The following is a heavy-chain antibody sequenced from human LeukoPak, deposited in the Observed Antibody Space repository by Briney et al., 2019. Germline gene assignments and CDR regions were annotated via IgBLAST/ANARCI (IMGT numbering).Heavy chain of an antibody. J-gene: IGHJ4*02. D-gene: IGHD1-1*01. CDR3: AKDQGTTGPTGGYFDS. CDR2: IWYDGSNT. Sequence: GGSLGLSCAASGFSFSSYAMHWVRQAPGKGPEWLAIIWYDGSNTLYRDVVKGRFIISRDNSKNTVYLQMNSLRAEDTAMYYCAKDQGTTGPTGGYFDSWGQGTLVTVSS. CDR1: GFSFSSYA. V-gene: IGHV3-33*06.